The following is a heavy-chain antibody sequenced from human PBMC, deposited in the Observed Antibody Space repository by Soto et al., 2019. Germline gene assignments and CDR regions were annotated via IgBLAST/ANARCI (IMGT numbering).Heavy chain of an antibody. CDR3: ARDTHSAGGWFDT. V-gene: IGHV1-69*17. CDR1: GGTSRSLS. CDR2: ITPLFGIP. D-gene: IGHD2-15*01. Sequence: QVQLVQSGAEVKKPGSSVKVSCKASGGTSRSLSITWVRQAPGQGLEWMGGITPLFGIPNYPQKFQGRLTITAHKSTGTAYLELSSLRSADTAMYYCARDTHSAGGWFDTWGRGTLVTVSS. J-gene: IGHJ5*02.